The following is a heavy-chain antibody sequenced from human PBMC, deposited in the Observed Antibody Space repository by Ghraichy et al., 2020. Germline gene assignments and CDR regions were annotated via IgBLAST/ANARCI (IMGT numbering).Heavy chain of an antibody. CDR3: ARQTYYYDSSGYRLGGYFGL. Sequence: SETLSLTCTVSGGSISSYYWSWIRQPPGKGLEWIGYIYTSGGTNYNPSLKSRVTISVDTSKNQFSLKLSSVTAADTAVYYCARQTYYYDSSGYRLGGYFGLWGRCPLVTVSS. D-gene: IGHD3-22*01. CDR1: GGSISSYY. J-gene: IGHJ2*01. V-gene: IGHV4-4*09. CDR2: IYTSGGT.